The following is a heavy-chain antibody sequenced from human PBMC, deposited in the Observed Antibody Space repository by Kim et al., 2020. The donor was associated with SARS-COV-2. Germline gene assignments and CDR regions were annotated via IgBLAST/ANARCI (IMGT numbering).Heavy chain of an antibody. CDR3: ARALRVAGPGYFDY. J-gene: IGHJ4*02. Sequence: NPSLKSRVTISVDTSKNQFSLKLSSVTAADTAVYYCARALRVAGPGYFDYWGQGTLVTVSS. V-gene: IGHV4-34*01. D-gene: IGHD6-19*01.